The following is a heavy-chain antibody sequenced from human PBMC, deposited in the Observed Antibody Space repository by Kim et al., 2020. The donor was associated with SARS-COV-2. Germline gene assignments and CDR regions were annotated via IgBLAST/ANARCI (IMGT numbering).Heavy chain of an antibody. CDR2: IYYSGST. CDR1: GGSISSYY. D-gene: IGHD4-17*01. CDR3: AGGPVPHDYGDFWFDP. J-gene: IGHJ5*02. V-gene: IGHV4-59*01. Sequence: SETLSLTCTVSGGSISSYYWSWIRQPPGKGLEWIGYIYYSGSTNYNPSPKSRVTISVDTSKNQFSLKLSSVTAADTAVYYCAGGPVPHDYGDFWFDPWGQGTLVTVSS.